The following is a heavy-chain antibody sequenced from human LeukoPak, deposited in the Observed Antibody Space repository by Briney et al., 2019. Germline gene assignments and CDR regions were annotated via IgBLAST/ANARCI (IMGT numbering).Heavy chain of an antibody. CDR2: ISYDGSNK. D-gene: IGHD7-27*01. Sequence: GGSLRLSCAASGFTFSSYAMHWVRQAPGKGLEWVAVISYDGSNKYYADSVKGRFTISRDNSKNTLYLQMNSLRAEDTAVYYCAKLTGDVRCFDYWGQGTLVTVSS. V-gene: IGHV3-30-3*02. CDR3: AKLTGDVRCFDY. CDR1: GFTFSSYA. J-gene: IGHJ4*02.